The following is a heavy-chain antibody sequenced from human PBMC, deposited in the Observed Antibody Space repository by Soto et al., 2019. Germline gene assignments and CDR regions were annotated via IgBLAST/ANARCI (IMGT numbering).Heavy chain of an antibody. J-gene: IGHJ6*02. CDR2: IKTSAGGGAT. CDR3: TTGSVEGI. D-gene: IGHD2-15*01. Sequence: EVQLLESVGGLVKPGGSLRLSCVASGFSFNEAWMNWVRQAPGQGLEWVGRIKTSAGGGATNYAAPVHGRFTISTDDSNNALYPPMNSLRTKDTAIYYCTTGSVEGIWGQGTTVIVSS. V-gene: IGHV3-15*07. CDR1: GFSFNEAW.